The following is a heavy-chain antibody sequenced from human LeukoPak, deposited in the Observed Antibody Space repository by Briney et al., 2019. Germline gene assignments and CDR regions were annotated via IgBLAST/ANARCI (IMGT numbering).Heavy chain of an antibody. V-gene: IGHV3-74*03. Sequence: GGSLRLSCAASGFTFSTYWMHWVRQGPGQSLVWVSRINLEGTNTTYADSVRGRFTISRDNAKSTLYLQMNSLRAEDTAVYYCAPESAPAGLGYWGQGTLVTVSS. CDR2: INLEGTNT. J-gene: IGHJ4*02. D-gene: IGHD2-2*01. CDR1: GFTFSTYW. CDR3: APESAPAGLGY.